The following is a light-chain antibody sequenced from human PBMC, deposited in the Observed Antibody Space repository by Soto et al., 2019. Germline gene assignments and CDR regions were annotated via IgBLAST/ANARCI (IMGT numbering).Light chain of an antibody. Sequence: QSTLTHPPSASVSPGHSVTISCTGNSSDVGGYNYVSWYQQHPGKAPKLMIYDVSKRSSGVPYRVSGSKSGNTASLTFSVLQAEDEADYYYSSYAGSTWDVLGPGTQLTVL. CDR1: SSDVGGYNY. V-gene: IGLV2-8*01. CDR3: SSYAGSTWDV. J-gene: IGLJ1*01. CDR2: DVS.